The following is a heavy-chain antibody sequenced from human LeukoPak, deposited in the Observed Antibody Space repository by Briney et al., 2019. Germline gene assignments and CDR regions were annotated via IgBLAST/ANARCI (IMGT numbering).Heavy chain of an antibody. Sequence: GGSLRLSCAASDFSFTTYAMSWVRQAPGKGLEWVSSISGGGTITYYADSVKGRFTISRDNSKNTLYLQMNSLRAEDTAVYYCAKESSLLRGPLVIYYFDFWGQGTLVTVSS. CDR1: DFSFTTYA. V-gene: IGHV3-23*01. D-gene: IGHD3-10*01. CDR2: ISGGGTIT. CDR3: AKESSLLRGPLVIYYFDF. J-gene: IGHJ4*02.